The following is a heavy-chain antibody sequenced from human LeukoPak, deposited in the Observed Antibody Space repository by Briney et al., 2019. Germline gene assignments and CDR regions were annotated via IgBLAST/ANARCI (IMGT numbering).Heavy chain of an antibody. CDR2: IRYDGSNK. V-gene: IGHV3-30*02. CDR1: GFTFSSYG. D-gene: IGHD6-13*01. Sequence: PGGSLRLSCAASGFTFSSYGMHWVRQAAGKGLEWVAFIRYDGSNKYYADSVKGRFTISRDNSKKTLYLQMNSLRAEDTAVYYCARAAYSSTWYSRYFDLWGRGTLVTVSS. CDR3: ARAAYSSTWYSRYFDL. J-gene: IGHJ2*01.